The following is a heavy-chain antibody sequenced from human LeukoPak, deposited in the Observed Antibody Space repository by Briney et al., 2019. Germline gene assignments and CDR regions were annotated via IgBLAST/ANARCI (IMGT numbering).Heavy chain of an antibody. CDR3: ARAELPQVVPSL. CDR1: GGSISSYY. CDR2: IYYSGST. J-gene: IGHJ4*02. Sequence: MTLETLSLTCTVSGGSISSYYWSWIRQPPGKGLEWIGYIYYSGSTNYNPSLKSRVTISVDTSKNQFSLKLSSVTAADTAVYYCARAELPQVVPSLWGQGTLVTVSS. V-gene: IGHV4-59*01. D-gene: IGHD2-2*01.